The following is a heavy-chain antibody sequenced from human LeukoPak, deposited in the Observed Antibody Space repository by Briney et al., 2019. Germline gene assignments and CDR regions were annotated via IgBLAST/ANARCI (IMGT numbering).Heavy chain of an antibody. V-gene: IGHV3-9*01. CDR1: GFTFDHYA. D-gene: IGHD2-15*01. CDR2: ISWNSGSI. J-gene: IGHJ4*02. CDR3: AKAGGSGISDLPDY. Sequence: AGGSLRLSCAASGFTFDHYAMHWVRQAPGKGLEWVSGISWNSGSIGYAASVKGRFTISRDNAMNSLYLQMNSLRTEDTALYYCAKAGGSGISDLPDYWGQGTLVTVSS.